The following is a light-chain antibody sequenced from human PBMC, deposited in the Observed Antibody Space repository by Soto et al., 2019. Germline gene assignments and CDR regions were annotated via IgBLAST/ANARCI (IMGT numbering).Light chain of an antibody. J-gene: IGKJ2*01. CDR3: QQRDNWYT. Sequence: EIVLTQSPATLSLSPGERATLSCRASQSVSSYLAWYQQKPGQAPRLLIYDTSNRATGIPARFSGSGSGTDFTLTISRLEAEDFAVYYWQQRDNWYTFGQGTKLEIK. CDR2: DTS. CDR1: QSVSSY. V-gene: IGKV3-11*01.